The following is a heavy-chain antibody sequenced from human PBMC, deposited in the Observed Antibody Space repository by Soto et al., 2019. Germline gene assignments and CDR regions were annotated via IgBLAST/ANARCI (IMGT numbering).Heavy chain of an antibody. D-gene: IGHD2-2*01. CDR1: GFTFSSYW. CDR3: ARETRRFCSSTSCYSIPFGAYYYYYMDV. J-gene: IGHJ6*03. CDR2: IKQDGSEK. Sequence: GGSLRLSCAASGFTFSSYWMSWVRQAPGKGLEWVANIKQDGSEKYYVDSVKGRFTIPKDNAKNSLYLQMNSLRAGDTAVFYWARETRRFCSSTSCYSIPFGAYYYYYMDVWGKGTTVTVSS. V-gene: IGHV3-7*01.